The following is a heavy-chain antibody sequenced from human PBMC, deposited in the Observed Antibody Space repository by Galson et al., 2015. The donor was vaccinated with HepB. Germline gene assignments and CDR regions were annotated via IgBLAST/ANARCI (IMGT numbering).Heavy chain of an antibody. J-gene: IGHJ4*02. Sequence: SETLSLTCSVSGGSISSSSYYWSWIRQPPGKGLEWIGYIYYSGSTNYNPSLKSRVTISVDTSKNQFSLKLSSVTAADTAVYYCASGDYYDSSGYYAIFDYWGQGTLVTVSS. D-gene: IGHD3-22*01. CDR1: GGSISSSSYY. CDR2: IYYSGST. CDR3: ASGDYYDSSGYYAIFDY. V-gene: IGHV4-61*05.